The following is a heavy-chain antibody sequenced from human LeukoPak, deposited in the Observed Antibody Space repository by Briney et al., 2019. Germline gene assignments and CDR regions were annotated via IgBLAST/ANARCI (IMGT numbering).Heavy chain of an antibody. Sequence: PGGSLRLSCTASRFTFSTYAMSWVRQAPGEGLQWVSGISNYGDTYYVDSVKGRFTISRDNSKNTVYLQMNSLRVEDTALYYCAKDRNKISFDFWGQGTMVTVSS. J-gene: IGHJ3*01. V-gene: IGHV3-23*01. D-gene: IGHD1/OR15-1a*01. CDR1: RFTFSTYA. CDR2: ISNYGDT. CDR3: AKDRNKISFDF.